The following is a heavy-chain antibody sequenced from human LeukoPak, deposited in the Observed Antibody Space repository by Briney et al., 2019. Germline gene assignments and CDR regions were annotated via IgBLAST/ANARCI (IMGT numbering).Heavy chain of an antibody. V-gene: IGHV4-61*01. CDR1: GGSVSSGSYY. J-gene: IGHJ4*02. CDR3: ARYHRGSYYFDY. CDR2: IYYSGST. Sequence: PSETLSLTCTVSGGSVSSGSYYWSWIRQPPGKGLEWIGYIYYSGSTNYNPSLKSRVTISVDTSKNQFSLKLSSVTAADTAVYYCARYHRGSYYFDYWGQGTLVTVSS. D-gene: IGHD1-26*01.